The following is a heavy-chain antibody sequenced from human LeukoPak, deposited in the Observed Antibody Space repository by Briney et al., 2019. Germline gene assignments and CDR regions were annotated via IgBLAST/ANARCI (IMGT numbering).Heavy chain of an antibody. Sequence: GGSLRLSCAASGFTFSNNAMSWVRQAPGRGLEWVSAISGSSGLTYYIDSVKGRFTISRDNSKNTLFLQMNSLRTEDTAVYYCARRGESASYGDYRFDYWGQGTLVTVSS. CDR3: ARRGESASYGDYRFDY. V-gene: IGHV3-23*01. J-gene: IGHJ4*02. CDR2: ISGSSGLT. CDR1: GFTFSNNA. D-gene: IGHD4-17*01.